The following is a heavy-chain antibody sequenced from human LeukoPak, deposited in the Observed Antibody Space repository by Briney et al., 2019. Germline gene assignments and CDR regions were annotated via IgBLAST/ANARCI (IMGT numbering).Heavy chain of an antibody. CDR1: GYTFTSYD. CDR2: MNPNSGNT. V-gene: IGHV1-8*01. Sequence: ASVEVSCKASGYTFTSYDINWVRQATGQGLEWMGWMNPNSGNTGYAQKFQGRVTMTRNTSISTAYMELSSLRSEDTAVYYCARPTSYYDYVWGSYRRTNWFDPWGQGTLVTVSS. D-gene: IGHD3-16*02. J-gene: IGHJ5*02. CDR3: ARPTSYYDYVWGSYRRTNWFDP.